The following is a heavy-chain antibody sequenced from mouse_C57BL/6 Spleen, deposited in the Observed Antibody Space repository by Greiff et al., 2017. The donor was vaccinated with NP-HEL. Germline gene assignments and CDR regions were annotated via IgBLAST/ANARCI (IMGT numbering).Heavy chain of an antibody. CDR2: INPNNGGT. D-gene: IGHD1-1*01. Sequence: EVQLQESGPELVKPGASVKMSCKASGYTFTDYNMHWVKQSHGQCLEWIGYINPNNGGTSYNQKFKGKATLTVNKSSSTAYMGLRSLTSEESAVDYCARGGYGSTYWYFDVWGTGTTVTVSS. CDR1: GYTFTDYN. J-gene: IGHJ1*03. V-gene: IGHV1-22*01. CDR3: ARGGYGSTYWYFDV.